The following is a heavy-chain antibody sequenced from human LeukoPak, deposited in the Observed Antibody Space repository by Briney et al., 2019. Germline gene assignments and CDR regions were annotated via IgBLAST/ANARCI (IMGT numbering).Heavy chain of an antibody. J-gene: IGHJ2*01. CDR1: GYTFTTYW. CDR2: IYPADSDT. V-gene: IGHV5-51*01. D-gene: IGHD3-10*01. Sequence: GESLKISCKASGYTFTTYWIGWVRQMPGKGLECMGIIYPADSDTTYSPSFQGQVTISADKSFSTAYLQWSSLKASDTAIYYCARLGGDTYYFGSASYPNWYFDLWGRGTLVTVSS. CDR3: ARLGGDTYYFGSASYPNWYFDL.